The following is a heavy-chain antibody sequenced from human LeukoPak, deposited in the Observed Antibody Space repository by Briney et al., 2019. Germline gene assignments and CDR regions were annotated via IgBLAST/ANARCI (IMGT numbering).Heavy chain of an antibody. D-gene: IGHD2-15*01. V-gene: IGHV5-51*01. CDR1: GYSFTSYW. Sequence: GESLKISCKGSGYSFTSYWIGWVRQMPGKGLEWMEIIYPGDSDTRYSPSFQGQVTISADKSVNTAYLQWSSPKASDTAMYYCARLSGRVVCSAGSCYIDSWGQGTLVTVSS. J-gene: IGHJ4*02. CDR2: IYPGDSDT. CDR3: ARLSGRVVCSAGSCYIDS.